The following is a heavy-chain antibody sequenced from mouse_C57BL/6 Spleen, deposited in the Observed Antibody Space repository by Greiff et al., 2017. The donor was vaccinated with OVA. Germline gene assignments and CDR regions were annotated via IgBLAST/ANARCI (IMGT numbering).Heavy chain of an antibody. CDR2: IHPNSGST. CDR1: GYPFTSYW. CDR3: ARSDGYGYDCNY. J-gene: IGHJ2*01. D-gene: IGHD2-14*01. Sequence: VQLQQPGAELVKPGASVKLSCKASGYPFTSYWMHWVKQRPGQGLEWIGMIHPNSGSTNYNEKFKSKATLTVDKSSSTAYMQLSSLTSEDSAVYDCARSDGYGYDCNYWGQGTTLTVSS. V-gene: IGHV1-64*01.